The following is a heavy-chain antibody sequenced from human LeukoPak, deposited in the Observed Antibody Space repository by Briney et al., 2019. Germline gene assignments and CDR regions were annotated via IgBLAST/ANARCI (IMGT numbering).Heavy chain of an antibody. CDR3: ASHRGYSPLKGMDV. V-gene: IGHV4-39*01. CDR2: MSYSGST. D-gene: IGHD5-12*01. J-gene: IGHJ6*02. Sequence: SETLSLTCTVSGGSISSSSYYWGWIRQPPGKGLEWIGSMSYSGSTYYNPSLKSRVTISVDTSKNQFSLNLSSVTAADTAVYYCASHRGYSPLKGMDVWVQGTTVTVSS. CDR1: GGSISSSSYY.